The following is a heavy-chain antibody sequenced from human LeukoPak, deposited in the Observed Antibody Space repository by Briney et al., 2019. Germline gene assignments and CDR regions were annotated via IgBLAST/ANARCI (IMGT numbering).Heavy chain of an antibody. V-gene: IGHV1-2*02. Sequence: ASVKVSCKPSGYTFTDYYMHWVRQAPGQGLEWMGWINPNSGGTIYAQNFQGRVTMTKDTSISTAYMELSSDDTAVYYCARESAGRRSFDIWGQGTMVTVSS. CDR3: ARESAGRRSFDI. CDR2: INPNSGGT. CDR1: GYTFTDYY. J-gene: IGHJ3*02. D-gene: IGHD3-10*01.